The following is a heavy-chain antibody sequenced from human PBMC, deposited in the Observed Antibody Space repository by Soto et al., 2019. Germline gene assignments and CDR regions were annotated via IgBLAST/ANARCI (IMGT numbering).Heavy chain of an antibody. J-gene: IGHJ3*02. D-gene: IGHD3-22*01. CDR2: IKQDGSEK. Sequence: PVGSLRLSCAASGFTFSSYWMSWVRQAPGKGLEWVANIKQDGSEKYYVDSVKGRFTTSRDNAKNSLYLQMNSLRAEDTAVYYCARDTYYYDSSGYPDAFDIWGQGTMVTVSS. V-gene: IGHV3-7*01. CDR3: ARDTYYYDSSGYPDAFDI. CDR1: GFTFSSYW.